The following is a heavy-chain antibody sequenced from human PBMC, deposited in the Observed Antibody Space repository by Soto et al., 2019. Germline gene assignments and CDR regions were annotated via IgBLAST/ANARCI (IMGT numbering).Heavy chain of an antibody. CDR2: MFANDET. J-gene: IGHJ4*02. D-gene: IGHD1-26*01. V-gene: IGHV2-26*03. Sequence: QVTLKESGPVLVKPAETLTLTCSISGFSLSDIRLGVVWIRQPPGKALEWLGHMFANDETTYSTSLKTRVSISRDAAKSKVVLTLTNVDPDDTGTYNCARMNTSGHYFDHFDIWGQGARVTVSS. CDR1: GFSLSDIRLG. CDR3: ARMNTSGHYFDHFDI.